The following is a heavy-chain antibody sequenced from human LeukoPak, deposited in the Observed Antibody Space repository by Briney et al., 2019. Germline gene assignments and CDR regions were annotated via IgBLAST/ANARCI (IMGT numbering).Heavy chain of an antibody. CDR1: GFTFSSYA. J-gene: IGHJ4*02. V-gene: IGHV3-23*01. D-gene: IGHD3-22*01. CDR2: ISGGGGST. Sequence: GGSLRLSCAASGFTFSSYAMSWVRQAPGKGLEWVSGISGGGGSTYYADSVEGRFTISRDNSKNTLYLQMTSLRAEDTATYYCAKSRARREGSSGSIDYWGQGTLVTVSS. CDR3: AKSRARREGSSGSIDY.